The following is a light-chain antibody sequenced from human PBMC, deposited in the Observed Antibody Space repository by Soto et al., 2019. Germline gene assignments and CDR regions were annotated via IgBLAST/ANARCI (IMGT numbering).Light chain of an antibody. Sequence: ILVTQSPSTLSSSVGDRVTITCRASQSISSGLAWYQQNPGKAPRLLIYDASSLESGVPARFSGSGSGTEFTLTISSLQPEDFATYYCQQYGSYPWTFGGGTKVDIK. V-gene: IGKV1-5*01. CDR1: QSISSG. J-gene: IGKJ4*02. CDR2: DAS. CDR3: QQYGSYPWT.